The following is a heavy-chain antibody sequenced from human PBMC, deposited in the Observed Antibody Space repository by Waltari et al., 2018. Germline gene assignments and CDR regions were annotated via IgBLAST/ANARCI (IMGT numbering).Heavy chain of an antibody. Sequence: QVQLVESGGGVVQPGGSLRLSCAASGFTFSSYGMHWVRQAPGQGLEWVAFIRYDGSNKYYADSVKGRFTISRDNSKNTLYLQMNSLRAEDTAVYYCATASGSYRFYYYYGMDVWGQGTTVTVSS. J-gene: IGHJ6*02. CDR3: ATASGSYRFYYYYGMDV. D-gene: IGHD1-26*01. CDR2: IRYDGSNK. CDR1: GFTFSSYG. V-gene: IGHV3-30*02.